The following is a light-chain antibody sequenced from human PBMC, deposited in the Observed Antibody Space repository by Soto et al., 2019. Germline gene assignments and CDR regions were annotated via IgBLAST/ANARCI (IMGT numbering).Light chain of an antibody. CDR1: SSNIGSST. Sequence: QSVLTQAPSASGSPEQRVTISCSGSSSNIGSSTVSWYHQLPGSAPKLLIFGDHQRPSGIPDRFSGSKSGTSASLAISGLQSDDEADYYCAAWDDSLNGVLFGGGTKVTVL. CDR3: AAWDDSLNGVL. J-gene: IGLJ2*01. V-gene: IGLV1-44*01. CDR2: GDH.